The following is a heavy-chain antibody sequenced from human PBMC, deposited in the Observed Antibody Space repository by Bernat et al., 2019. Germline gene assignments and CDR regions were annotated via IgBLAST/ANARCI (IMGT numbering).Heavy chain of an antibody. D-gene: IGHD3-10*01. J-gene: IGHJ4*02. V-gene: IGHV1-46*01. Sequence: QLQLVQSGAEVKKPGASVKVSCKASGYTFTSYGISWVRQAPGQGLEWMGIINPSGGSTSYAQKFQGRVTMTRDTSTSTVYMELSSLRSEDTAVYYCARGLITMVRGVIITGAIDYWGQGTLVTVSS. CDR3: ARGLITMVRGVIITGAIDY. CDR1: GYTFTSYG. CDR2: INPSGGST.